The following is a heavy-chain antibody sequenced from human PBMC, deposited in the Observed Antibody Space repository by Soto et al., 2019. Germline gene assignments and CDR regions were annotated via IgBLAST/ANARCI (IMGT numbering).Heavy chain of an antibody. CDR3: ARGRPFDRGNWFDP. Sequence: PSETLSLTCTVSGGSISSGDYYWSWIRQPPGKGLEWIGYIYYSGSTYYNPSLKSRVTTSVDTSKNQFSLKLSSVTAADTAVYYCARGRPFDRGNWFDPWGQGTLVTVSS. CDR2: IYYSGST. D-gene: IGHD3-22*01. J-gene: IGHJ5*02. CDR1: GGSISSGDYY. V-gene: IGHV4-30-4*01.